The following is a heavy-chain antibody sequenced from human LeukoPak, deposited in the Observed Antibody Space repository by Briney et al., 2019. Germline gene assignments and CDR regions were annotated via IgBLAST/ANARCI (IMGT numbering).Heavy chain of an antibody. CDR2: ISTSGTTI. D-gene: IGHD3-10*01. CDR3: ARDHTYYGSGSPWGA. J-gene: IGHJ5*02. CDR1: GCTFSDYY. V-gene: IGHV3-11*04. Sequence: GGSLRLSCAATGCTFSDYYMRWSRQAPGNGQEWVSYISTSGTTIYYAASVKGRFTISRDNAKHSLYLQMNSLRAEDTAVYYCARDHTYYGSGSPWGAWGQGNLVTVSS.